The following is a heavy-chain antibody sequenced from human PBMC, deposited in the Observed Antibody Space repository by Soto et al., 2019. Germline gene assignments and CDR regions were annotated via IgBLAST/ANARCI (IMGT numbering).Heavy chain of an antibody. V-gene: IGHV1-8*01. D-gene: IGHD1-26*01. CDR3: ARTICELYYYYYMDV. J-gene: IGHJ6*03. Sequence: GASVKVSCKASGYTFTSYDINWVRQATGQGLEWMGWMNPNSGNTGYAQKFQGRVAMTRNTSISTAYMELSSLRSEDTAVYYCARTICELYYYYYMDVWGQGTTVPVSS. CDR1: GYTFTSYD. CDR2: MNPNSGNT.